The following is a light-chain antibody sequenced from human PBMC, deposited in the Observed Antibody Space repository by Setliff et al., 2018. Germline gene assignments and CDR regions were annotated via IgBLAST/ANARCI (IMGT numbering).Light chain of an antibody. Sequence: QSALAQPRSVSGSPGRSVTISCTGTSSDVGGYNYVSWYQQHPGKAPKVMIYDVSKRPSGVPDRFSGSKSGNTASLTISGLQAEDEADYYCCSYAGSYTYGFGTGTKVT. CDR1: SSDVGGYNY. V-gene: IGLV2-11*01. J-gene: IGLJ1*01. CDR3: CSYAGSYTYG. CDR2: DVS.